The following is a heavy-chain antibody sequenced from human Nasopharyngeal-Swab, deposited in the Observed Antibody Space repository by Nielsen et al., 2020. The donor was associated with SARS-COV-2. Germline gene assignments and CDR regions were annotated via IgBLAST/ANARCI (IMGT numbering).Heavy chain of an antibody. Sequence: ASVKVSCKASGYTFTSYGISWVRQAPGQGLEWMGWISAYNGNTNYAQKLQGRVTMTTDTSTSTAYMELRSLRSDDTAVYYCARVLYGYIWGSYRSCDYWGQGTLVTVSS. CDR2: ISAYNGNT. V-gene: IGHV1-18*01. CDR1: GYTFTSYG. D-gene: IGHD3-16*02. CDR3: ARVLYGYIWGSYRSCDY. J-gene: IGHJ4*02.